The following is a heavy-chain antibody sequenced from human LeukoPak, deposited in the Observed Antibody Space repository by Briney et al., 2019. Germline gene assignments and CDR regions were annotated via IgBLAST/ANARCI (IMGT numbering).Heavy chain of an antibody. CDR3: ARVGPYYDFWSGYYMPAFDY. V-gene: IGHV1-18*01. J-gene: IGHJ4*02. CDR2: ISGHSGNT. CDR1: GYIFSNYG. Sequence: ASVKVSCKASGYIFSNYGITWVRQAPGHGLEWMGWISGHSGNTNYAQKFQDRATMTTDTSTSTAYMELRSLRFDDTAVYYCARVGPYYDFWSGYYMPAFDYWGQGTLVTVSS. D-gene: IGHD3-3*01.